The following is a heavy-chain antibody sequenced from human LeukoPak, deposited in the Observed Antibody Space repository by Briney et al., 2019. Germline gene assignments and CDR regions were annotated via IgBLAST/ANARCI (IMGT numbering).Heavy chain of an antibody. Sequence: GGSLRLSCAASGFTFSSYAMSWVRQAPGKGLEWVSAISGSGGSTYYADSVKGRFTISRDNSKNTLYLQMNSLRAEDTAVYYCAKDLTVSDCTNGVCYTSPLLFDYWGQGTLVTVSS. J-gene: IGHJ4*02. CDR3: AKDLTVSDCTNGVCYTSPLLFDY. CDR2: ISGSGGST. CDR1: GFTFSSYA. D-gene: IGHD2-8*01. V-gene: IGHV3-23*01.